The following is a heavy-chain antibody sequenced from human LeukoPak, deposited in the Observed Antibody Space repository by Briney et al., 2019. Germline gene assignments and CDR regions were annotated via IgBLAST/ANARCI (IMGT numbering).Heavy chain of an antibody. CDR2: ISYDGSNK. D-gene: IGHD6-13*01. CDR3: AKDRSSSWSFDY. Sequence: GGSLRLSCAASGFTFRRHGMHRVRQAPGKGLEWVAVISYDGSNKNYADSVKGRFTISRDNSKNTLYPQMNSLRAEDTAVYYCAKDRSSSWSFDYWGQGTLVTVSS. CDR1: GFTFRRHG. V-gene: IGHV3-30*18. J-gene: IGHJ4*02.